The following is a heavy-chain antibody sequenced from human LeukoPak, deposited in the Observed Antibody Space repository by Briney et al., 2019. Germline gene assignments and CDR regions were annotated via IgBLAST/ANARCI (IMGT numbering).Heavy chain of an antibody. CDR2: INSDGSST. V-gene: IGHV3-74*01. CDR1: GFTFSSYW. J-gene: IGHJ5*02. D-gene: IGHD3-10*01. Sequence: PGGSLRLSCAASGFTFSSYWMHWVRQAPGKGLVWVSRINSDGSSTSYADSVKGRFTISRDNAKNTLYLQMNSLRAEDTAVYYCARDSPYYYGSGSYPNWFDPWGQGTLVTVSS. CDR3: ARDSPYYYGSGSYPNWFDP.